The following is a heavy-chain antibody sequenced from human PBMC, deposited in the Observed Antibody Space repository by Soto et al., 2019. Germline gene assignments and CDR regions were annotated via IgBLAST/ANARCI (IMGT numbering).Heavy chain of an antibody. V-gene: IGHV4-39*01. Sequence: NPSETLSLTCTVSGGSISSSSYYWGWIRQPPGKGLEWIGSIYYSGSTYYNPSLKSRVTISVDTSKNQFSLKLSSVTAADTAVYYCARRGITMVRGVIFNWFDPWGQGTLVTVSS. CDR3: ARRGITMVRGVIFNWFDP. CDR1: GGSISSSSYY. J-gene: IGHJ5*02. D-gene: IGHD3-10*01. CDR2: IYYSGST.